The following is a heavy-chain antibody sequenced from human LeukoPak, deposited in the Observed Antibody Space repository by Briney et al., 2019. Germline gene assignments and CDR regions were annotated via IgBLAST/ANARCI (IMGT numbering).Heavy chain of an antibody. V-gene: IGHV4-34*01. D-gene: IGHD5-24*01. J-gene: IGHJ4*02. CDR2: INHSGST. CDR3: ARERNPMATIDY. Sequence: PSETLSLTCAVYGGSFSGYYWSWIRQPPGKGLEWIGEINHSGSTNYNPSLKSRVTISVDTSKNQFSLKLSSVTAADTAVYYCARERNPMATIDYWGQGTLVTVPS. CDR1: GGSFSGYY.